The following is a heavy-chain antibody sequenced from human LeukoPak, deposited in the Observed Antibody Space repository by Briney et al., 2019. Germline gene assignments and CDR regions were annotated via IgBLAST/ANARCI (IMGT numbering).Heavy chain of an antibody. CDR1: GFTFRSYA. J-gene: IGHJ4*02. Sequence: PGGSLRLSCAASGFTFRSYAMPWVRQAPGKGLVWVSRIARDGSSTTYADSVKGRFTISRDNAKNTLYLQMNSLRAEDSAMYYCARDYGSLGDFWGQGTLVTVSS. V-gene: IGHV3-74*01. D-gene: IGHD2-15*01. CDR3: ARDYGSLGDF. CDR2: IARDGSST.